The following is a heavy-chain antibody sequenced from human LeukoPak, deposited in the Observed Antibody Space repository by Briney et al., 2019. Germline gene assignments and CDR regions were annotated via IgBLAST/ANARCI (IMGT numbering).Heavy chain of an antibody. V-gene: IGHV4-39*07. CDR1: GDSIRSSSYH. CDR2: IYYSGST. J-gene: IGHJ6*03. Sequence: SETLSLTCTVSGDSIRSSSYHWGWIRQPPGKGLEWIGSIYYSGSTYNNRSLKRRLTISIDTSKNQFSLKLSSVTAADTAVYYCARGTIGAEDYMDVWGKGTTVTVSS. D-gene: IGHD3-3*01. CDR3: ARGTIGAEDYMDV.